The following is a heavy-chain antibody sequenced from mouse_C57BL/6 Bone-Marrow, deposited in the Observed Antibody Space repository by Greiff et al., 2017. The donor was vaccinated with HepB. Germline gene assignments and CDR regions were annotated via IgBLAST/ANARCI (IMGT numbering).Heavy chain of an antibody. Sequence: VQLVESGAELVMPGASVKLSCKASGYTFTSYWMHWVKQRPGQGLEWIGEIDPSDSYTNYNQKFKGKSTLTVDKSSSTAYMQLSSLTSEDSAVYYCATIVAEDAMDYWGQGTSVTVSS. CDR1: GYTFTSYW. CDR3: ATIVAEDAMDY. D-gene: IGHD1-1*01. CDR2: IDPSDSYT. J-gene: IGHJ4*01. V-gene: IGHV1-69*01.